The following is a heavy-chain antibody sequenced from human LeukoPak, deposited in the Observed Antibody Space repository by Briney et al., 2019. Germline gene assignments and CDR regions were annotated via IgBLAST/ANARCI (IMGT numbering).Heavy chain of an antibody. V-gene: IGHV3-49*03. D-gene: IGHD5/OR15-5a*01. J-gene: IGHJ5*02. CDR1: GFTFGDYA. CDR3: ARESTEDRPGS. Sequence: PGGSLRLSCTASGFTFGDYAMSWFRQAPGKGLEWVGSIRSKAYGGTTEYAASVKGRFTISRDDSKSIAYLQMNSLKTEDTAVYYCARESTEDRPGSWGQGTLVTVSS. CDR2: IRSKAYGGTT.